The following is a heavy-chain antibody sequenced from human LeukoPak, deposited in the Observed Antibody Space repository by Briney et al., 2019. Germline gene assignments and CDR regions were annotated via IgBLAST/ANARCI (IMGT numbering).Heavy chain of an antibody. V-gene: IGHV3-21*04. CDR3: GNEGDYYYYYMDF. CDR1: GFTFSIYS. CDR2: ISSSSSYI. Sequence: GGSLRLSRSASGFTFSIYSMNCVRQAPGKGLECVSSISSSSSYIYYAHSVKGRFTISRANAKNSLYLKMNSLRAEDTALYYCGNEGDYYYYYMDFWGKGTPVTVSS. D-gene: IGHD3-16*01. J-gene: IGHJ6*03.